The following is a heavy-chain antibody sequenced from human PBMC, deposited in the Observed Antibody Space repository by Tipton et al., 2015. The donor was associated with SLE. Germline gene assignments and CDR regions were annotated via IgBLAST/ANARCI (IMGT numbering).Heavy chain of an antibody. D-gene: IGHD3-10*01. CDR3: ARLRYYGSGTFDAFDI. J-gene: IGHJ3*02. V-gene: IGHV4-59*11. CDR1: GGSISSHY. Sequence: TLSLTCTVSGGSISSHYWRWIRQPPGKGLEWIGYIYYSESTNYNPSLKSRVTISVDTSKNQFSRKLSSVTAADTAVYYCARLRYYGSGTFDAFDIWGQGTKVTVSS. CDR2: IYYSEST.